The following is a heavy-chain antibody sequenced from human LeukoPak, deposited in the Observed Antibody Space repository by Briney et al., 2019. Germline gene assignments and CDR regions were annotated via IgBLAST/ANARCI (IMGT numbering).Heavy chain of an antibody. V-gene: IGHV3-23*01. CDR3: ARRGVVIRVILVGFHKEAYYFDS. D-gene: IGHD3-22*01. J-gene: IGHJ4*02. CDR1: GITLSNFG. CDR2: ISDSGGRT. Sequence: GGSLRLSCAVSGITLSNFGMSWVRQAPGKGLEWVAGISDSGGRTNYADSVKGRFTISRDNPKNTLYLQMNSLRAEDTAVYFCARRGVVIRVILVGFHKEAYYFDSWGQGALVTVSS.